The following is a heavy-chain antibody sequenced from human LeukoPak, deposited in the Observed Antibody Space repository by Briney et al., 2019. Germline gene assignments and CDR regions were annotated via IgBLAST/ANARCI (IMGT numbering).Heavy chain of an antibody. Sequence: SETLSLTCTVSGGSISSSSFHWGWIRQPPGKALEWIGSIYYSGTAYYNPSLKSRVTISVDTSKNQFSLKLSSVTAADTAVYYCARRLYVVRGAYFDYWGQGTLVTVSS. CDR2: IYYSGTA. CDR3: ARRLYVVRGAYFDY. V-gene: IGHV4-39*01. J-gene: IGHJ4*02. CDR1: GGSISSSSFH. D-gene: IGHD4-23*01.